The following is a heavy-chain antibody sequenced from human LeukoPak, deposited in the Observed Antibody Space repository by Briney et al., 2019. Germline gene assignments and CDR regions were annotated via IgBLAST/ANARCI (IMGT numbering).Heavy chain of an antibody. CDR3: ARTQGDSSGHSDY. J-gene: IGHJ4*02. Sequence: GESLKISCRVSGYSFTTYWIGWVRQMPGKGLEWMGIIYPGDSDTRYSPSFQGQVTISADKSISTAYLQWSSLKASDTAMYYCARTQGDSSGHSDYWGQGTLVTVSS. CDR1: GYSFTTYW. CDR2: IYPGDSDT. D-gene: IGHD3-22*01. V-gene: IGHV5-51*01.